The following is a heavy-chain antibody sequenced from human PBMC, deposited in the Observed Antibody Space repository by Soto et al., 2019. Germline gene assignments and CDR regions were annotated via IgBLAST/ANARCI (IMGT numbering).Heavy chain of an antibody. CDR3: AREVTMVRGVRDYYGMDV. V-gene: IGHV1-18*01. Sequence: ASVKVSCKASGYTFTSYGISWVRQAPGQGLEWMGWISAYNGNTNYAQKLQGRVTMTTDTSTSTAYMELRSLRSDDTAVYYCAREVTMVRGVRDYYGMDVWGQGTTVTVSS. CDR2: ISAYNGNT. CDR1: GYTFTSYG. J-gene: IGHJ6*02. D-gene: IGHD3-10*01.